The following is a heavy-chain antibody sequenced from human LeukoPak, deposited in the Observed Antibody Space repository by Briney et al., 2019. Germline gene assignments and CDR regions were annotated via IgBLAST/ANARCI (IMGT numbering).Heavy chain of an antibody. J-gene: IGHJ4*02. V-gene: IGHV3-23*01. CDR3: AKPSSGNYPPTGY. CDR1: GFTFSSYD. Sequence: PGGSLRLSCAASGFTFSSYDVSWVRPAPGKGLEWVSAISGSGDRTHYADSVKGRFTISRDNSKNTLYLQINSLRAEDTAVYYCAKPSSGNYPPTGYWGQGTLVTVSS. CDR2: ISGSGDRT. D-gene: IGHD1-26*01.